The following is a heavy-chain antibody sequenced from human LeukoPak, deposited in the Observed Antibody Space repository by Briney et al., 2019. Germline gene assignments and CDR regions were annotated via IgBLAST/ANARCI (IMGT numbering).Heavy chain of an antibody. CDR2: INPNSDGT. CDR1: GYTFTGYY. CDR3: ARAGAAAGTGGWVDP. Sequence: ASVKVSCKASGYTFTGYYMHWVRQAPGQGLEWMGWINPNSDGTNYAQKFQGWVTMTRDTSISTAYMELSRLRSDDTAVYYCARAGAAAGTGGWVDPWGQGTLVTVSS. V-gene: IGHV1-2*04. J-gene: IGHJ5*02. D-gene: IGHD6-13*01.